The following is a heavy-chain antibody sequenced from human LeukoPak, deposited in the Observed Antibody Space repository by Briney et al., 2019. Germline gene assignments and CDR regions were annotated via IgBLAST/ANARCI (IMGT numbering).Heavy chain of an antibody. CDR2: ISYDGSNK. V-gene: IGHV3-30*04. CDR1: GFTFSSYA. CDR3: ALVTTDRPFDY. Sequence: PGGSLRLSCAASGFTFSSYAMHWVRQAPGQGLEWVAVISYDGSNKYYADSVKGRFTISRDNSKNTLYVQMNSLRAEDTAIYYCALVTTDRPFDYWGQGTLVTVSS. J-gene: IGHJ4*02. D-gene: IGHD4-17*01.